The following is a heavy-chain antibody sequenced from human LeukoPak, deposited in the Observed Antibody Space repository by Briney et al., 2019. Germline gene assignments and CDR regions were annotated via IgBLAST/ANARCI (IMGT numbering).Heavy chain of an antibody. D-gene: IGHD1-26*01. J-gene: IGHJ3*02. Sequence: GESLKISCKGSGYSFTSYWIGWVRQMPGKGLEWMGIIYPGDSDTRYSPSFQGQVTISADKSISTAYLQWSSLKASDTAMYYCARPSNSGSYYAAFDIWGQGTMVTVSS. CDR1: GYSFTSYW. CDR2: IYPGDSDT. V-gene: IGHV5-51*01. CDR3: ARPSNSGSYYAAFDI.